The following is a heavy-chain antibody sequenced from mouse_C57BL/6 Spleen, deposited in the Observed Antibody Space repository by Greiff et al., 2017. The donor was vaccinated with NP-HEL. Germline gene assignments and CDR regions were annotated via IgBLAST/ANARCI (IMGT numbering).Heavy chain of an antibody. CDR3: ARRGIYYGYDGGPYYFDY. J-gene: IGHJ2*01. D-gene: IGHD2-2*01. CDR2: IDPSDSET. V-gene: IGHV1-52*01. Sequence: QVQLQQPGAELVRPGSSVKLSCKASGYTFTSYWMHWVKQRPIQGLEWIGNIDPSDSETHYNQKFKDKATLTVDKSSSTAYMQLSSLTSEDSAVYYCARRGIYYGYDGGPYYFDYWGQGTTLTVSS. CDR1: GYTFTSYW.